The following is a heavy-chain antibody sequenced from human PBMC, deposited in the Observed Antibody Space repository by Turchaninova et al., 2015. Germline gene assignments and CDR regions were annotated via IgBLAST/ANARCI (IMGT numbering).Heavy chain of an antibody. CDR2: TYYRSKWYN. V-gene: IGHV6-1*01. Sequence: QVQLQQSGPGLVKPSQTLSVTCDISGDSVSSNSAAWNWLRQSPSRGVEWLGRTYYRSKWYNDYAESVKSRIIINSDTSKNQFSLQLNSVTPEDTAVYYCARGNSWPLNHWGQGTLVTVSS. CDR3: ARGNSWPLNH. D-gene: IGHD4-11*01. J-gene: IGHJ5*02. CDR1: GDSVSSNSAA.